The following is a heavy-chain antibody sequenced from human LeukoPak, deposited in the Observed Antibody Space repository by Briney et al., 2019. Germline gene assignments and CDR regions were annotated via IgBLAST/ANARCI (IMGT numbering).Heavy chain of an antibody. CDR2: IYYSGST. J-gene: IGHJ4*02. CDR1: GGSISSYY. D-gene: IGHD3-10*01. CDR3: AKGRSGVRGVINPLPKYLDY. Sequence: KPSETLSLTCTVSGGSISSYYWSWIRQPPGKGLEWIGYIYYSGSTNYNPSLKSRVTISVDMSKNQFSLKLSSVTAADTAVYYCAKGRSGVRGVINPLPKYLDYWGQGTLVTVSS. V-gene: IGHV4-59*01.